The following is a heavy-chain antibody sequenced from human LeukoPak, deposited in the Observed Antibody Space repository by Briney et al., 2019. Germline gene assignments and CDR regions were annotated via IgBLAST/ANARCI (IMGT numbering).Heavy chain of an antibody. CDR1: GYTFSNYN. CDR3: ARTFNSIDY. J-gene: IGHJ4*02. Sequence: ASVKVSCKASGYTFSNYNINWVRQAPGQGLEWMGWINPYNGNTNYAQNLQGRVTMTTDTSTGTAYMELRSLRSDDTAVYYCARTFNSIDYWGQGTLVTVSS. D-gene: IGHD5-24*01. V-gene: IGHV1-18*01. CDR2: INPYNGNT.